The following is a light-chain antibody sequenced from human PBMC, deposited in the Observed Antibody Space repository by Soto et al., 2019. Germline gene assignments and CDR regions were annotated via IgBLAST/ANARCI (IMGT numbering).Light chain of an antibody. CDR3: QQASSFPFT. Sequence: DIPMTQSPSSVSASVGDTVTITCRGSQVISSWLVWYQQKPGKAPNHRIYKASTFQSGIPSRFSGSASGTDFTLTISGLQPEDFATYYCQQASSFPFTFGGGTEV. V-gene: IGKV1-12*01. CDR2: KAS. CDR1: QVISSW. J-gene: IGKJ4*01.